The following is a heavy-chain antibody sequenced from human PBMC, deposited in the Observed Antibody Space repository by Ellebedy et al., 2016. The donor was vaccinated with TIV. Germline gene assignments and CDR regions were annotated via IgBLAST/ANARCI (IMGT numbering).Heavy chain of an antibody. Sequence: GSLRLSXAVYGGSFSGYSWTWIRQPPGKGLEWIGEINNSGSTNYNPSLKSRVTMSVYTSRNQFSLKLSSVTAADTAVYYCASRASGSIDYWGRGTLVTVSS. CDR2: INNSGST. CDR1: GGSFSGYS. D-gene: IGHD3-3*01. J-gene: IGHJ4*02. V-gene: IGHV4-34*01. CDR3: ASRASGSIDY.